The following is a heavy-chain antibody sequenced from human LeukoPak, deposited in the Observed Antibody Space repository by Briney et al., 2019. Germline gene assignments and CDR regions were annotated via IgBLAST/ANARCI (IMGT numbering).Heavy chain of an antibody. Sequence: GESLKISCKGSGYSFTNYWIGWVRQMPGKGLKWMGIIYPGDSDTRYSPSFQGQVTISADKSISTAYLQWSSLKASDTAMYYCARLFTPSGSYLDYWGQGTLVTVSS. CDR3: ARLFTPSGSYLDY. CDR2: IYPGDSDT. D-gene: IGHD1-26*01. V-gene: IGHV5-51*01. J-gene: IGHJ4*02. CDR1: GYSFTNYW.